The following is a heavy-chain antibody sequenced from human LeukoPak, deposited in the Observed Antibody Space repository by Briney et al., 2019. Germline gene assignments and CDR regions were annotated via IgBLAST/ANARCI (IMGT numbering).Heavy chain of an antibody. CDR2: INPNTGGA. CDR3: AIGPYCSGGSCYSDY. D-gene: IGHD2-15*01. CDR1: GSTFIAYY. J-gene: IGHJ4*02. Sequence: GASVKVSCKASGSTFIAYYIHWVRLAPGQGLEWMGWINPNTGGANYAREFKGRVTLTRDTSSTTAYMELGRLRPDDTAMYYCAIGPYCSGGSCYSDYWGQGTLVTVSS. V-gene: IGHV1-2*02.